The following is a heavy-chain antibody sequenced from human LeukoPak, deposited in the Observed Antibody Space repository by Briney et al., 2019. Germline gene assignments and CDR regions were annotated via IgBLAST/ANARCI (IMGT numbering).Heavy chain of an antibody. J-gene: IGHJ4*02. CDR1: GFTFSSYG. CDR2: ISYDGSNK. V-gene: IGHV3-30*18. Sequence: PGTSLRLSCAASGFTFSSYGMHWVRQAPGKGLEWVAVISYDGSNKYYADSVKGRFTISRDNSKNTLYLQMNSLRAEDTAVYYCAKGWSGGEPFDYWGQGTLVTVSS. D-gene: IGHD3-10*02. CDR3: AKGWSGGEPFDY.